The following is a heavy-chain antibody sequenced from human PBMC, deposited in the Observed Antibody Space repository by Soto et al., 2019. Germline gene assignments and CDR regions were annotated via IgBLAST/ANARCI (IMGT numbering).Heavy chain of an antibody. Sequence: SETLSLTCVVSGYSITSEYYWGCLRQPPGQGREWLANVHHSGKAYYSPSLQSLVTISIDTSKNQFSLRLNSVTAGDTAVYYCVREGWDGYKLRAFDIWGQGTMVTVSS. CDR2: VHHSGKA. CDR3: VREGWDGYKLRAFDI. V-gene: IGHV4-38-2*02. D-gene: IGHD5-12*01. CDR1: GYSITSEYY. J-gene: IGHJ3*02.